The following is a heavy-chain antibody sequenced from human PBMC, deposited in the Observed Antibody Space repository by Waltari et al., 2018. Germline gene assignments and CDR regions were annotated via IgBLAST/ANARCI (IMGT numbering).Heavy chain of an antibody. CDR2: IIPIFGTA. J-gene: IGHJ3*02. D-gene: IGHD2-15*01. CDR3: ARSTFGYCSGGSCYSDAFDI. Sequence: QVQLVQAGAEVKKPGSSVKVSCKASGGPFSSYAIRWVRQDPGQGPEWMGRIIPIFGTANYAQKFQGRVTITADKSTSTAYMELSSLRSEDTAVYYCARSTFGYCSGGSCYSDAFDIWGQGTMVTVSS. V-gene: IGHV1-69*08. CDR1: GGPFSSYA.